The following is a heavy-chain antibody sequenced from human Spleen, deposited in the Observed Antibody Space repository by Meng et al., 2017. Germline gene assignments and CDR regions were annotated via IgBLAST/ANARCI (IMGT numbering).Heavy chain of an antibody. V-gene: IGHV4-34*01. D-gene: IGHD4-11*01. CDR3: ARGPTTMAHDFDY. CDR1: GGSFSDYY. CDR2: INHSAST. J-gene: IGHJ4*02. Sequence: QVQLQAGGAGLLKPAETSSLTSVVTGGSFSDYYWSWIRQPPGKGLEWIGEINHSASTNYNSYLEVPATMSVDTSQNNLSLKLSSVTAADSAVYYCARGPTTMAHDFDYWGQGTLVTVSS.